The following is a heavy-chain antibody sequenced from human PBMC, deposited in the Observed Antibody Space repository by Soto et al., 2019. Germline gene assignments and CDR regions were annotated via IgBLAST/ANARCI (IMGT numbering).Heavy chain of an antibody. D-gene: IGHD1-26*01. V-gene: IGHV4-31*02. CDR2: IYYSGST. J-gene: IGHJ4*01. Sequence: NPGKGLEWIGYIYYSGSTYYNPSLKSRLTISVDTSKNQFSLKLSSVTAADTAVYYCAGYLGATTHVNDRNRASDYRVHGTL. CDR3: AGYLGATTHVNDRNRASDY.